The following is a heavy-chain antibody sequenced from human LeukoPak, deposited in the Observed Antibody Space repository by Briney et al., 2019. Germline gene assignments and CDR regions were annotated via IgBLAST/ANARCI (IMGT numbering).Heavy chain of an antibody. D-gene: IGHD1-1*01. Sequence: GGSLRLSCAASGFTFSSYSMNWVRQAPGKGLEWVSSISSSSSYIYYADSVKGRFTISRDNSKNTLYLQMNSLRAEDTAVYYCAKVPNWNDCCWFDPWGQGTLVTVSS. CDR1: GFTFSSYS. CDR3: AKVPNWNDCCWFDP. V-gene: IGHV3-21*04. J-gene: IGHJ5*02. CDR2: ISSSSSYI.